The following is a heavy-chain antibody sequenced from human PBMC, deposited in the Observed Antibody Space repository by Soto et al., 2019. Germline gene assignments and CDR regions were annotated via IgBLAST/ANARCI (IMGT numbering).Heavy chain of an antibody. CDR3: ARGRQWLRLTSWYFDY. D-gene: IGHD5-12*01. CDR1: GGSFSGYY. J-gene: IGHJ4*02. CDR2: INHSGST. V-gene: IGHV4-34*01. Sequence: PSETLSLTCAVYGGSFSGYYWSWIRQPPGKGLEWIGEINHSGSTNYNPSLKSRVTISVDTSNNQFFLKLSSVTAADTAVYYCARGRQWLRLTSWYFDYWGQGTLVTVSS.